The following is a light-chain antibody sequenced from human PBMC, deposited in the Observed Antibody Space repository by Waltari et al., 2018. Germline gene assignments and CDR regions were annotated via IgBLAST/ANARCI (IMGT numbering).Light chain of an antibody. J-gene: IGKJ5*01. CDR3: QHFKTYPIT. V-gene: IGKV1-13*02. CDR2: YAS. CDR1: QDINND. Sequence: IQLTQSPSSLSPSVGDRVTIACRASQDINNDLAWYQQKPGKAPKLLIYYASSLQSGVPSRFSGSGSGTDFTLTISSLQPEDFATYHCQHFKTYPITFGQGTRLEIK.